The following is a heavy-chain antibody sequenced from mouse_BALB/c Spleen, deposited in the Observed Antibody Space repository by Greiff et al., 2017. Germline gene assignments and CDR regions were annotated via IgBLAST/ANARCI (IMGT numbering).Heavy chain of an antibody. V-gene: IGHV1-7*01. J-gene: IGHJ2*01. Sequence: VKLQESGAELAKPGASVKMSCKASGYTFTSYWMHWVKQRPGQGLEWIGYINPSTGYTEYNQKFKDKATLTADKSSSTAYMQLSSLTSEDSAVYYCATYYEYDVDYWGQGTTLTVSS. CDR3: ATYYEYDVDY. D-gene: IGHD2-4*01. CDR1: GYTFTSYW. CDR2: INPSTGYT.